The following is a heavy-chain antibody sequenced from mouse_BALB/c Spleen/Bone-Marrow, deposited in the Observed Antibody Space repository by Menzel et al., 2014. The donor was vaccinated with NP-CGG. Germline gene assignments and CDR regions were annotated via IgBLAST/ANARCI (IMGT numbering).Heavy chain of an antibody. D-gene: IGHD3-3*01. CDR2: INPSNGGT. CDR1: GCTFTSYY. CDR3: TREGTFFAY. J-gene: IGHJ3*01. V-gene: IGHV1S81*02. Sequence: VQLQQSGAELVKPGASVKLSCKSSGCTFTSYYMYWVKQRPGQGLEWIGGINPSNGGTNFNEKFKSKATLTVDKSSSTAYMQLSSLTSEDSAVYYCTREGTFFAYWGQGTLVTVSA.